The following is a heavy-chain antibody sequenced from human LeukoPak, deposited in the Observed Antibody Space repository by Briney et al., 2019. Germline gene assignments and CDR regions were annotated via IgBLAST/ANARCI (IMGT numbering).Heavy chain of an antibody. CDR2: INAGNGNT. V-gene: IGHV1-3*03. J-gene: IGHJ4*02. D-gene: IGHD2-8*01. CDR1: GYTFTSHA. Sequence: ASVKVSCKASGYTFTSHAMHWVRQAPGQRLEWMGWINAGNGNTKYSQEFQGRVTITRDTSASTAYMELSSLRSEDMAVYYCARGIVLMVYAPDAYFDYWGQGTLVTVSS. CDR3: ARGIVLMVYAPDAYFDY.